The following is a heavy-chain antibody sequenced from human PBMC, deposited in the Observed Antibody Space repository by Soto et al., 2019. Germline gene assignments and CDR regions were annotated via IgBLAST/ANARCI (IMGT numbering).Heavy chain of an antibody. V-gene: IGHV3-9*01. J-gene: IGHJ6*03. CDR2: ISWNSGSI. CDR1: GFTFDDYA. CDR3: AKVIQGYYYYMDV. Sequence: GGSLRLSCAASGFTFDDYAMHWVRQAPGKGLEWVSGISWNSGSIGYADSVKGRFTISRDNSKNTLYLQMNSLRAEDTAVYYCAKVIQGYYYYMDVWGKGTTVTVSS.